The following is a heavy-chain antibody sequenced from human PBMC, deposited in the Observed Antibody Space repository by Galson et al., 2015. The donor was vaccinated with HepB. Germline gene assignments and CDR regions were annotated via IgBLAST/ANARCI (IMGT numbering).Heavy chain of an antibody. D-gene: IGHD6-13*01. CDR3: AGEGGYSGSWGGLGY. Sequence: SVKVSCKASGGTFSSYAISWVRQAPGQGLEWMGGIIPIFGTANYAQKFQGRVTITADESTSTAYMELSSLRSADTAVYYCAGEGGYSGSWGGLGYCGQGTLVTVSS. J-gene: IGHJ4*02. V-gene: IGHV1-69*13. CDR1: GGTFSSYA. CDR2: IIPIFGTA.